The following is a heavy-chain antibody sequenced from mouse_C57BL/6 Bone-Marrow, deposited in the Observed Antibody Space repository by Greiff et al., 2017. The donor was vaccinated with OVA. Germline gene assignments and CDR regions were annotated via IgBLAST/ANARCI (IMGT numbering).Heavy chain of an antibody. J-gene: IGHJ3*01. CDR2: ISDGGSYT. CDR1: GFTFRSYA. V-gene: IGHV5-4*01. Sequence: EVMLVESGGGLVKPGGSLKLSCAASGFTFRSYAMSWVRQTPEKRLEWVATISDGGSYTYYPDNVKGRFTIARDNAKNNLYLQMSHLKSEDTAMYYCARDYYGSSYAWFAYWGQGTLVTVSA. CDR3: ARDYYGSSYAWFAY. D-gene: IGHD1-1*01.